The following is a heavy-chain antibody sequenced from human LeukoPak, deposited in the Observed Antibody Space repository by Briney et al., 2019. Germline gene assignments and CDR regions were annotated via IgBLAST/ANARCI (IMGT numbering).Heavy chain of an antibody. CDR3: ARGVVVVAATRGAFDI. CDR2: IYYSGST. CDR1: GGSISSNY. V-gene: IGHV4-59*12. J-gene: IGHJ3*02. D-gene: IGHD2-15*01. Sequence: SETLSLTCAVSGGSISSNYWSWIRQPPGEGLEWIGYIYYSGSTNYNPSLKSRVTISVDTSMNQFSLKLSSVTAADTAVYYCARGVVVVAATRGAFDIWGQGTMVTVSS.